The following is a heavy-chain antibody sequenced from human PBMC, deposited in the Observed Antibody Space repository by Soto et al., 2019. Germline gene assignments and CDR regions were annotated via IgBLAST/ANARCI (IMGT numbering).Heavy chain of an antibody. CDR1: GFTFSSYA. CDR3: AEEETDCSSTSCYTGDGYNAGFDY. J-gene: IGHJ4*02. D-gene: IGHD2-2*02. V-gene: IGHV3-23*01. Sequence: SLRLSCAASGFTFSSYAMSWVRQAPGKGLEWVSAISGSGGSTYYADSVKGRFTISRDNSKNTLYLQMNSLRAEDTAVYYCAEEETDCSSTSCYTGDGYNAGFDYWGQGTLVTVSS. CDR2: ISGSGGST.